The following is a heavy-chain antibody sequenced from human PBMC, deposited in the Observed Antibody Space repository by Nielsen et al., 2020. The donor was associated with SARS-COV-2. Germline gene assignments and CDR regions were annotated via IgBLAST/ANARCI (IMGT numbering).Heavy chain of an antibody. Sequence: GGSLRLSCAASGFTFSSYLMSCVRQAPGKGLEWVANIKQDGSEKYYVDSVKGRFTISRDNAKNSLYLQMNSLRAEDTAVYYCAILGGSGWYGGYFQHWGQGTLVTVSS. D-gene: IGHD6-19*01. CDR1: GFTFSSYL. CDR2: IKQDGSEK. CDR3: AILGGSGWYGGYFQH. J-gene: IGHJ1*01. V-gene: IGHV3-7*05.